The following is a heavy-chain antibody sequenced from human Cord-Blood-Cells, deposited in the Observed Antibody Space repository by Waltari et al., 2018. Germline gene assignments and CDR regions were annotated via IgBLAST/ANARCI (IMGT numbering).Heavy chain of an antibody. J-gene: IGHJ4*02. CDR3: ARGGGRNGADY. V-gene: IGHV4-34*01. Sequence: QVQLQQWGAGLLKPLETLSITCAVFGGSFSGYYWSWIRQPPGKGLEWIGEINHSGSTNYNPSLKSLVTISVDTSKNQFSLKLISVTAADTAVYYCARGGGRNGADYWGQGTLVTVSS. CDR2: INHSGST. D-gene: IGHD3-16*01. CDR1: GGSFSGYY.